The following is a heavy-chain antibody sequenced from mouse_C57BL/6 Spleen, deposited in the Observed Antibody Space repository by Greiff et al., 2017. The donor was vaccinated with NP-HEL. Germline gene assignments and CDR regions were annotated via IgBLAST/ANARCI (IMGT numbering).Heavy chain of an antibody. V-gene: IGHV1-15*01. CDR1: GYTFTDYE. J-gene: IGHJ2*01. CDR2: IDPETGGT. CDR3: KRSNYGDPQNYFDY. D-gene: IGHD1-1*01. Sequence: VQLQQSGAELVRPGASVTLSCKASGYTFTDYEMHWVKQTPVHGLEWIGAIDPETGGTAYNQKFKGKAILTADKSSSTAYMELRSLTSEDSAVYYCKRSNYGDPQNYFDYWGQGTTLTVSS.